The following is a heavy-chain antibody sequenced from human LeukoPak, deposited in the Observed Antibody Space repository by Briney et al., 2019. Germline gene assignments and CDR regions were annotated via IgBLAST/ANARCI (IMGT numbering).Heavy chain of an antibody. CDR3: ARSNYDFWSGYLVDYYYYGMDV. CDR2: IIPILGIA. Sequence: SVKVSCKASGGTFSSYAICWVRQAPGQGLEWMGRIIPILGIANYAQKFQGRVTITADKSTSTAYMELSSLRSEDTAVYYCARSNYDFWSGYLVDYYYYGMDVWGQGTTVTVSS. J-gene: IGHJ6*02. D-gene: IGHD3-3*01. CDR1: GGTFSSYA. V-gene: IGHV1-69*04.